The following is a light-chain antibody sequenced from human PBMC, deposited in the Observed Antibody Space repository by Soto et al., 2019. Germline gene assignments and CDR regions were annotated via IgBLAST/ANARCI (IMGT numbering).Light chain of an antibody. J-gene: IGKJ2*01. CDR2: GAS. CDR1: QSVSST. V-gene: IGKV3-15*01. Sequence: EIVMTQSPATLSVSPGERATLSCRASQSVSSTVAWYQHKPGQAPRLLIYGASTRATGVPARFSGSGSGTEFTLTISSLQSEDFALYYCQQYGSLPYTFGQGTKLEI. CDR3: QQYGSLPYT.